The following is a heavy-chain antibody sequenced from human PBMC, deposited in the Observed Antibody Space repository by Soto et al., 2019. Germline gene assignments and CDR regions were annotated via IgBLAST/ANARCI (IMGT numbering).Heavy chain of an antibody. D-gene: IGHD1-26*01. V-gene: IGHV1-69*08. Sequence: QVPLVQSGAEVKKPGSSVRVSCEASGGTSTIYTITWVRQAPGQGLAWMGRIVPLLGITNYARNFQGRVTTTAHKSPRTAYLGLSSLRFEDTAVYYCATEKNGAGRVGVYSWGQGTQVTVSS. J-gene: IGHJ4*02. CDR3: ATEKNGAGRVGVYS. CDR1: GGTSTIYT. CDR2: IVPLLGIT.